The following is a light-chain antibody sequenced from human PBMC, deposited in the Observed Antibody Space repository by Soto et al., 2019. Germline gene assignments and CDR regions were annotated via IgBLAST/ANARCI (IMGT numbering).Light chain of an antibody. J-gene: IGKJ1*01. Sequence: DIEMTQSPSSLSASIGERVTITCRASQTVNTYLHWYQQKPGKAPKLLIYAASNLQSGVPSRFSGSGSGTNFTLSLNSLQPEDFATYYCQQGYSNPWTFGQGTKVDIK. CDR2: AAS. CDR1: QTVNTY. CDR3: QQGYSNPWT. V-gene: IGKV1-39*01.